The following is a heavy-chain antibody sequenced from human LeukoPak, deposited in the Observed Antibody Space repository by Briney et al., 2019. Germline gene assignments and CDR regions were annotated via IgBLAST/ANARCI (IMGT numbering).Heavy chain of an antibody. Sequence: GGSLRLSCAASGFTFSDYDMHWVRQATRKGLEWVSAIGTAGDTYYTGSVKGRFTISRENAKNSLYLQMNSLRAGDTAVYYCARVAKERVGGVYYFDYWGPGTLVTVSS. CDR1: GFTFSDYD. J-gene: IGHJ4*02. V-gene: IGHV3-13*01. CDR3: ARVAKERVGGVYYFDY. CDR2: IGTAGDT. D-gene: IGHD1-1*01.